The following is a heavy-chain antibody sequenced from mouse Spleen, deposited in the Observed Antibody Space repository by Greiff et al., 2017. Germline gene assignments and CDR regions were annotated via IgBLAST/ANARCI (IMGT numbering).Heavy chain of an antibody. V-gene: IGHV14-1*02. Sequence: VQLQQSGAELVRPGALVKLSCKASGFNIKDYYMHWVKQRPEQGLEWIGWIDPENGNTIYDPKFQGKASITADTSSNTAYLQLSSLTSEDTAVYYCARRRAYYGNHYYAMDYWGQGTSVTVSS. CDR3: ARRRAYYGNHYYAMDY. J-gene: IGHJ4*01. CDR2: IDPENGNT. CDR1: GFNIKDYY. D-gene: IGHD2-10*01.